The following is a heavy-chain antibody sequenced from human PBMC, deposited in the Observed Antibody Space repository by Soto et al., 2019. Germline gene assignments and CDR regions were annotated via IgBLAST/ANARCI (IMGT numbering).Heavy chain of an antibody. Sequence: LSLTCAVYGGSFSGYYWSWIRQPPGKGLEWIGEINHSGSTNYNPSLKSRVTISVDTSKNQFSLKLSSVTAADTAVYYCARVGGDYDFDYWGQGTLVTVSS. CDR3: ARVGGDYDFDY. D-gene: IGHD4-17*01. V-gene: IGHV4-34*01. CDR1: GGSFSGYY. CDR2: INHSGST. J-gene: IGHJ4*02.